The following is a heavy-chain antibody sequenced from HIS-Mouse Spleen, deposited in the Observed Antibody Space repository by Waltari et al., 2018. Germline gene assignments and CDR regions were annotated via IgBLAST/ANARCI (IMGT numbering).Heavy chain of an antibody. CDR3: ARHYYYGSGSYYFDY. CDR1: GFTVSSNY. J-gene: IGHJ4*02. V-gene: IGHV3-53*02. CDR2: IYGGGRP. Sequence: EVQLVETGGGLIQPGGSLRLSCAASGFTVSSNYMSWVRQAPGKGLEWVCGIYGGGRPYYADSVKGRFTISRDNSKNTLYLQMNSLRAEDTAVYYCARHYYYGSGSYYFDYWGQGTLVTVSS. D-gene: IGHD3-10*01.